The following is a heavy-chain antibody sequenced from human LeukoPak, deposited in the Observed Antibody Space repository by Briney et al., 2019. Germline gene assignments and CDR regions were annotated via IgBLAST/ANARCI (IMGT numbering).Heavy chain of an antibody. Sequence: ASVKVSCKASGGTFSSYAISWVRQAPGQGLEWMGGIIPIFGTANYAQKFQGRVTITTDESTSTAYMELSSLRSEDTAVYYCARRNPCGGDCYYFDYWGQGTLVTVSS. CDR3: ARRNPCGGDCYYFDY. J-gene: IGHJ4*02. V-gene: IGHV1-69*05. CDR2: IIPIFGTA. D-gene: IGHD2-21*01. CDR1: GGTFSSYA.